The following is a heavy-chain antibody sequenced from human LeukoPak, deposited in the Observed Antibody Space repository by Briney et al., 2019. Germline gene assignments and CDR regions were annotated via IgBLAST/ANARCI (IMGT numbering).Heavy chain of an antibody. CDR1: GFTFSSYW. Sequence: GGSLRLSCAASGFTFSSYWMHWVRQAPGKGLDWVSDISGSGGSTYYADSVKGRFTISRDNSKNTLYLQMNSLRVEDTAAYYCVKKGGTTTLNAFDIWGQGTMVTVSS. V-gene: IGHV3-23*01. J-gene: IGHJ3*02. CDR3: VKKGGTTTLNAFDI. D-gene: IGHD1-26*01. CDR2: ISGSGGST.